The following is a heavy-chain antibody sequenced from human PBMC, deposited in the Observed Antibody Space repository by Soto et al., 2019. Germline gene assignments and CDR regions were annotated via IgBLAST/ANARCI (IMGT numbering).Heavy chain of an antibody. Sequence: PGGSLRLSCAASGFSFSCYWMAWVRQATGKGLEWVANINRDGSETYYVASVKGRFTISRDNAKNSVYLQMNSLRAEDTAVYYCATAVRGSYDSWGQGIMVTVSS. V-gene: IGHV3-7*03. CDR1: GFSFSCYW. CDR3: ATAVRGSYDS. D-gene: IGHD1-26*01. J-gene: IGHJ5*01. CDR2: INRDGSET.